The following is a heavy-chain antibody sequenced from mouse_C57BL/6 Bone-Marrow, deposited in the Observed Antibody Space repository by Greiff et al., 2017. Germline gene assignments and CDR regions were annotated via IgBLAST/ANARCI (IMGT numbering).Heavy chain of an antibody. CDR1: GYTFTSYW. D-gene: IGHD3-2*02. J-gene: IGHJ4*01. CDR2: INPSNGGT. V-gene: IGHV1-53*01. Sequence: QVQLQQPGTELVKPGASVKLSCKASGYTFTSYWMHWVKLRPGQGLEWIGNINPSNGGTNYNEKFKSKATLTVDKSSSTAYMQLSSLTSEDSAVYYCARFAGSGYVPYAMDYWGQGTSVTVSS. CDR3: ARFAGSGYVPYAMDY.